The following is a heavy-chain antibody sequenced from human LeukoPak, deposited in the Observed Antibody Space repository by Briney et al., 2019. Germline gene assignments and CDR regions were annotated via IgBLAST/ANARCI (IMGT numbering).Heavy chain of an antibody. D-gene: IGHD5-24*01. CDR1: GFTFSYFA. J-gene: IGHJ4*02. Sequence: GGSLRLSCAASGFTFSYFAIHWVRQAPGKGLEWVAVIWYDGSNKYYADSVKGRFTISRDNSKNTLYLQMNSLRAEDTAVYYCARDGRDGYNLDYWGQGTLVTVSS. CDR2: IWYDGSNK. V-gene: IGHV3-33*08. CDR3: ARDGRDGYNLDY.